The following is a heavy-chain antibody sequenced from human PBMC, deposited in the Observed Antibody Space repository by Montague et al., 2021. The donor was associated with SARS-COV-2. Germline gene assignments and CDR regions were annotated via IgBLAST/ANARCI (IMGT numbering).Heavy chain of an antibody. CDR2: IYDSGGA. CDR3: ARGGTGNYEILDY. Sequence: SETLSLTCTISGGSMRRYYWTWIQQLPGKELEWIGSIYDSGGARYNPSLKSRVSISVDASKNQFSLRVTSVTAANTAVYFCARGGTGNYEILDYWGQGILVTVSS. J-gene: IGHJ4*02. CDR1: GGSMRRYY. D-gene: IGHD3-3*01. V-gene: IGHV4-59*01.